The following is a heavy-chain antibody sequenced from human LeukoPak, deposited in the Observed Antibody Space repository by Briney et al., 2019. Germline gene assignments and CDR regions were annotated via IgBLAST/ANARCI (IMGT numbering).Heavy chain of an antibody. CDR1: GYTFTGYY. CDR2: INPNSGGT. CDR3: ARDAVLRFLEWFGEYDFDY. J-gene: IGHJ4*02. Sequence: ASVKVSCMASGYTFTGYYMHWVRQAPGQGLEWMGWINPNSGGTNYAQKFQGRVTMTRDTSISTAYMELSRLRSDDTAVYYCARDAVLRFLEWFGEYDFDYWGQGTLVTVSS. V-gene: IGHV1-2*02. D-gene: IGHD3-3*01.